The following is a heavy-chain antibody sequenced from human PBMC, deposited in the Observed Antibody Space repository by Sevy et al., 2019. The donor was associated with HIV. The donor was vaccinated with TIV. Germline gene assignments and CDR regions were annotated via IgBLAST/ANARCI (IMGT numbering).Heavy chain of an antibody. CDR2: INHSGST. J-gene: IGHJ3*02. Sequence: SETLSLTCAVYGGSFSGYYWSWIRQPPGKGLEWIGEINHSGSTNYNPSLKSRVTISVDTSNNQFSLKLGSVTAADTAVYYCAEEETGAFDIWGQGTMVTVSS. V-gene: IGHV4-34*01. D-gene: IGHD1-1*01. CDR3: AEEETGAFDI. CDR1: GGSFSGYY.